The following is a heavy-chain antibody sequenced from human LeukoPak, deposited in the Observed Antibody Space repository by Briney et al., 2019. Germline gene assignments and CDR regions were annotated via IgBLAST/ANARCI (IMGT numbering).Heavy chain of an antibody. CDR3: ARDYAAGITIFGVVIPGFDY. J-gene: IGHJ4*02. CDR1: GYTFTSYG. V-gene: IGHV1-18*01. D-gene: IGHD3-3*01. CDR2: ISAYNGNT. Sequence: APVKVSCKASGYTFTSYGISWVRQAPGQGLEWMGWISAYNGNTNYAQKLQGRVTMTTDTSTSTAYMELRSLRSDDTAVYYCARDYAAGITIFGVVIPGFDYWGQGTLVTVSS.